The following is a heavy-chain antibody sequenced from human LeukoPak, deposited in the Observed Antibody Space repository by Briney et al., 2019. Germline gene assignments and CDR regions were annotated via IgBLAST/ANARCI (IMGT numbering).Heavy chain of an antibody. V-gene: IGHV3-23*01. Sequence: GGSLRLSCAASGFTFSSYAMSWVRQAPGKGLEWVSAISGSGGSTYYADSVKGRFTISRGNSKNTLNLQMNSLRGEDTAVYYCAKGLGYYYYGMDVWGQGTTVTVSS. D-gene: IGHD3-16*01. J-gene: IGHJ6*02. CDR2: ISGSGGST. CDR3: AKGLGYYYYGMDV. CDR1: GFTFSSYA.